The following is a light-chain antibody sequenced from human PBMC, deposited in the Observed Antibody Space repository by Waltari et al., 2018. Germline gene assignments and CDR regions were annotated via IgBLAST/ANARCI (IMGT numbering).Light chain of an antibody. CDR3: QHYYSTPYS. J-gene: IGKJ2*03. Sequence: DIQMTQSPSSLSASVGDRVTITCRASQGISNDLAWYQQKPGETPKLLIYEASSLQSWIPSRFSGSGSGTGFTLTISSLQSEDFATYYCQHYYSTPYSFGQGTKVEIK. V-gene: IGKV1-NL1*01. CDR2: EAS. CDR1: QGISND.